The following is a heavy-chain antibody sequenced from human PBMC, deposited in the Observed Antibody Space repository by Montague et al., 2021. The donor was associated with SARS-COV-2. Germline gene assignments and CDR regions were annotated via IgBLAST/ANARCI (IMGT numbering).Heavy chain of an antibody. J-gene: IGHJ4*02. V-gene: IGHV4-4*02. Sequence: SETLSLTCVVFGDSISTVNWWTWVRLPPGKGLEWVGEIHHTGSTDYKPSLRSRVSMSFDKSWNQFSLRLTSVTAADTAIYYCARKGSGRSDLAYWGQGTLVTVSS. CDR2: IHHTGST. D-gene: IGHD1-26*01. CDR1: GDSISTVNW. CDR3: ARKGSGRSDLAY.